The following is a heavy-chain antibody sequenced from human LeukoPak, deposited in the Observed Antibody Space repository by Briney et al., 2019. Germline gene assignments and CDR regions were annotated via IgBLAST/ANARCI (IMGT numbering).Heavy chain of an antibody. CDR3: AREVYSYSSSPDAFDI. Sequence: ASVKVSCKASGYTFTSYAISWVRQAPGQGLEWMGWINPNSGGTNYAQKFQGRVTMTRDTSISTAYMELSRLRSDDTAVYYCAREVYSYSSSPDAFDIWGQGTMVTVSS. CDR1: GYTFTSYA. CDR2: INPNSGGT. D-gene: IGHD6-6*01. V-gene: IGHV1-2*02. J-gene: IGHJ3*02.